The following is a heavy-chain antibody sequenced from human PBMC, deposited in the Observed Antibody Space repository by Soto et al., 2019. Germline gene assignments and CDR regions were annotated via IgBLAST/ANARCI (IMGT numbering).Heavy chain of an antibody. CDR2: IYYSGST. J-gene: IGHJ4*02. V-gene: IGHV4-61*08. D-gene: IGHD3-9*01. CDR1: GGSISSGDYY. CDR3: ARGPYYDILTGYPFDY. Sequence: SETLSLTCTVSGGSISSGDYYWSWIRQPPGKGLEWIGYIYYSGSTNYNPSLKSRVTISVDTSKNQFSLKLSSVTAADTAVYYCARGPYYDILTGYPFDYWGQGTLVTVSS.